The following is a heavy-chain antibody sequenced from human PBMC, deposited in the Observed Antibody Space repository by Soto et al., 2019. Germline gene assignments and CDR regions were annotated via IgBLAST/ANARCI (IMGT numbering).Heavy chain of an antibody. Sequence: GGSLRLSCAASGFTFSNAWMSWVRQAPGKGLEWVGRIKSKTDGGTTDYAAPVKGRFTISRDDSKNTLYLQMNSLKTEDTAVYYCTTEFRILLFYGPHLGWGQGTLVTVSS. CDR2: IKSKTDGGTT. CDR3: TTEFRILLFYGPHLG. V-gene: IGHV3-15*01. J-gene: IGHJ4*02. D-gene: IGHD3-16*01. CDR1: GFTFSNAW.